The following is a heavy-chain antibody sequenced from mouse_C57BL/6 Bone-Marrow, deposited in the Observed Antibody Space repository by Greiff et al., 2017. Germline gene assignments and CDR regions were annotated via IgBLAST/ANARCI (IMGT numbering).Heavy chain of an antibody. V-gene: IGHV1-82*01. J-gene: IGHJ4*01. CDR3: AILLGAMDY. CDR2: IYPGDGDT. CDR1: GYAFSSSW. D-gene: IGHD1-1*01. Sequence: QVQLQQSGSELVKPGASVKISCKASGYAFSSSWMNWVKQRPGKGLEWIGRIYPGDGDTNYNGKFKGKATLTADKSSSTAYMQLSSLTSEDAAVYCCAILLGAMDYWGQGTSVTVSS.